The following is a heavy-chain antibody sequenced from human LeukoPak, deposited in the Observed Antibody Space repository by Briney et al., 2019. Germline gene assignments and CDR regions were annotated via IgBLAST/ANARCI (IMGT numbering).Heavy chain of an antibody. D-gene: IGHD5-18*01. Sequence: PGGSLRLSCAASGFTFSSFAMSWVRQAPGKGLEYVSAISSNGGGTYYANSVKGRFTISRDNSKNTLYLQVGSLRVEDMGVYYCARITEGYSYGGYFDYSGQGTLVTVSS. J-gene: IGHJ4*02. CDR1: GFTFSSFA. CDR2: ISSNGGGT. V-gene: IGHV3-64*01. CDR3: ARITEGYSYGGYFDY.